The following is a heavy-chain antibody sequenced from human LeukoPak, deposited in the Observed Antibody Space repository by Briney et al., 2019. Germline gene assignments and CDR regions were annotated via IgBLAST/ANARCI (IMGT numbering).Heavy chain of an antibody. D-gene: IGHD2-2*01. J-gene: IGHJ6*03. V-gene: IGHV3-74*01. CDR1: GFTFSSYS. CDR3: ARVRCSGSSCYAYSFYYMDV. CDR2: INGDGSST. Sequence: GGSLRLSCAASGFTFSSYSMNWVRQAPGKGLVWVSRINGDGSSTTYADSVKGRFTVSRDNAKNTLFLQMNSLTAEDTAVYYCARVRCSGSSCYAYSFYYMDVWGRGTTVTVSS.